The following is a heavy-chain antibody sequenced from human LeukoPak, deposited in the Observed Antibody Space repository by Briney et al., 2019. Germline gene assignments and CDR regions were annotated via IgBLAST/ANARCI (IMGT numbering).Heavy chain of an antibody. J-gene: IGHJ4*02. Sequence: ASVKVSYKPSGYTFIGYNMHWARQAPGQGLEWMGWINPNSGGTKYAEKFQGRVTMTRDTSISTGYMEFSRLRSDDTAVYYFARDFSGCLNWPSDWGQGTLVTVSS. CDR1: GYTFIGYN. CDR2: INPNSGGT. CDR3: ARDFSGCLNWPSD. V-gene: IGHV1-2*02. D-gene: IGHD6-19*01.